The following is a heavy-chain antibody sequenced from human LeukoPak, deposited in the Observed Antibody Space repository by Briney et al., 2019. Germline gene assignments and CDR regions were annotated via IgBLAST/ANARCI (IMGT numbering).Heavy chain of an antibody. D-gene: IGHD3-22*01. V-gene: IGHV3-23*01. CDR2: ISGSGGST. CDR3: AKDPWGRNYYDSSGYSA. Sequence: GGSLRLSCAASGFTFSSYAMSWVRQAPGKGLEWVSAISGSGGSTYYADSVKSRFTISRDNSKNTLYLQMNSLRAEDTAVYYCAKDPWGRNYYDSSGYSAWGQGTLVTVSS. CDR1: GFTFSSYA. J-gene: IGHJ5*02.